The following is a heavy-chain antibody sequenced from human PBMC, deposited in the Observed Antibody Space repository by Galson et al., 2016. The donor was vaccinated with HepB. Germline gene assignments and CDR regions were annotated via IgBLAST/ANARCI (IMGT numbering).Heavy chain of an antibody. J-gene: IGHJ4*02. CDR1: GFTFSSYS. CDR2: ISSSSDYI. V-gene: IGHV3-21*01. D-gene: IGHD1-26*01. CDR3: TTKTSGTYPFDY. Sequence: SLRLSCAASGFTFSSYSMNWVRQAPGKGLEWVSSISSSSDYIFYAGSVKGRFSISRDKGKNSVFLQMNSLRAEDTAVYYCTTKTSGTYPFDYWGQGTLVTVSS.